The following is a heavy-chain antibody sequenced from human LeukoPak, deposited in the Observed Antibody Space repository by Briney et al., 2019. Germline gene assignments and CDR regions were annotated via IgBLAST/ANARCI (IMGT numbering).Heavy chain of an antibody. V-gene: IGHV1-2*02. CDR2: MNPTSGDT. D-gene: IGHD2-2*03. Sequence: ASVKVSCKAFGYTFTDCYMHWLRQAPGQGLEWVGWMNPTSGDTKYAQKFQDRVTMTGDTSSSTAYMDLSRLTYGDTAVYYCARSLDRVIDYWAREAWSPSPQ. CDR1: GYTFTDCY. CDR3: ARSLDRVIDY. J-gene: IGHJ4*02.